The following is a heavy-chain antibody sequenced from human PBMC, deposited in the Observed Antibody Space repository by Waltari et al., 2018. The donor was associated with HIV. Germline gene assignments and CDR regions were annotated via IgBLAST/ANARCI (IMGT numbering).Heavy chain of an antibody. CDR3: ARVSYGSGGLDY. V-gene: IGHV4-39*07. J-gene: IGHJ4*02. Sequence: QLQLQESGPGLVKPSETLSLTCTVSGGSISSSSYYWGWIRQPPGKGLEWIGSIYYSGSTYYNPSLKSRVTISVDTSKNQFSLKRSSVTAADTAVYYCARVSYGSGGLDYWGQGTLVTVSS. CDR1: GGSISSSSYY. D-gene: IGHD3-10*01. CDR2: IYYSGST.